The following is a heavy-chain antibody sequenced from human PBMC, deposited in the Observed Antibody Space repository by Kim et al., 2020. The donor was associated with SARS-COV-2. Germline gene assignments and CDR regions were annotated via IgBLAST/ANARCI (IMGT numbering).Heavy chain of an antibody. J-gene: IGHJ6*01. D-gene: IGHD2-8*02. V-gene: IGHV4-34*01. CDR2: INHSGAA. CDR1: GGSFSGYH. Sequence: SETLSLTCAVYGGSFSGYHWTWIRQPPGKGLEWIGEINHSGAANHNPSLKSRVTISIDTSKNQFSLKLTSVTAADTGFHYCARGRAGVVPAPVLGLGPPSESFIMDVGGQGTTVTVSS. CDR3: ARGRAGVVPAPVLGLGPPSESFIMDV.